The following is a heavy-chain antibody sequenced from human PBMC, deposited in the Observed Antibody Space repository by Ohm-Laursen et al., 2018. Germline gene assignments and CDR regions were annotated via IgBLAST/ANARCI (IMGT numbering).Heavy chain of an antibody. CDR3: AADANVDTAMVTADY. CDR1: GFTFTKST. J-gene: IGHJ4*02. Sequence: GSSVKVSCKASGFTFTKSTMQWVRQARGQRLEWIGWIVVGSGNTNYAQKFRERVTITRDMSTSTAYMELSSLRSEDTAVYYCAADANVDTAMVTADYWGQGTLVTVSA. V-gene: IGHV1-58*02. CDR2: IVVGSGNT. D-gene: IGHD5-18*01.